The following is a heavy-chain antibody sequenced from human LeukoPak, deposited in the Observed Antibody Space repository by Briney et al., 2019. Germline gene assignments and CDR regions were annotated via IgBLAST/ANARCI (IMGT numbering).Heavy chain of an antibody. V-gene: IGHV3-7*01. D-gene: IGHD2-2*01. CDR3: ARPRGCSSNRCNNFDY. Sequence: GGSLRLSCAASGFIFSNYDMHWVRQAPGKGLEWVAKMNEYGSDIFYVDSVKGRFTISRDNAKNSLYLQMDSLRAEDTAVYYCARPRGCSSNRCNNFDYWGQGALVTVSS. CDR1: GFIFSNYD. J-gene: IGHJ4*02. CDR2: MNEYGSDI.